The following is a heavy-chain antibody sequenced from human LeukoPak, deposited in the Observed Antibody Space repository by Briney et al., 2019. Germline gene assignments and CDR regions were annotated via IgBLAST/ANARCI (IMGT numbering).Heavy chain of an antibody. CDR1: GYTFTNYH. D-gene: IGHD1-26*01. J-gene: IGHJ4*02. CDR2: INGYNTYT. CDR3: ARFRGGATSWDYFDY. V-gene: IGHV1-18*01. Sequence: ASVSVSCKASGYTFTNYHISWVRQAPGQGLEWMGWINGYNTYTKYTQKFQGRVTMTTDTSTSTTYMELRSLRSDDTAVYFCARFRGGATSWDYFDYWGQGTPVTVSS.